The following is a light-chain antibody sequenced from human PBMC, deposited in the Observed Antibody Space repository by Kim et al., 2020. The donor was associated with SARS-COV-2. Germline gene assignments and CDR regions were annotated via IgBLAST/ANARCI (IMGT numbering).Light chain of an antibody. Sequence: GQRVTISGSGSGSNIGSNTVNWYQQLPGTAPKFLIYSNNQRPSGVPDRFSGSKSGTSASLAISWLQSEDEADYYCATWDGSLNGWVFGGGTQLTVL. J-gene: IGLJ3*02. CDR1: GSNIGSNT. V-gene: IGLV1-44*01. CDR2: SNN. CDR3: ATWDGSLNGWV.